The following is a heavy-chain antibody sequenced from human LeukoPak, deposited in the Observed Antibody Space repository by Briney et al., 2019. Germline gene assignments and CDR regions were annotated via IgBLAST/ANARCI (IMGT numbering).Heavy chain of an antibody. CDR3: ARGDGGWYDWYFDL. V-gene: IGHV4-30-2*02. J-gene: IGHJ2*01. CDR2: IYHGGST. D-gene: IGHD6-19*01. CDR1: GGSISSGGYS. Sequence: SETLSLTCAVSGGSISSGGYSWSWIRQPPGKGLEWIGYIYHGGSTYYNPSLKSRVTISVDRSKNQFSLKLSSVTAADTAVYYCARGDGGWYDWYFDLWGRGTLVTVSS.